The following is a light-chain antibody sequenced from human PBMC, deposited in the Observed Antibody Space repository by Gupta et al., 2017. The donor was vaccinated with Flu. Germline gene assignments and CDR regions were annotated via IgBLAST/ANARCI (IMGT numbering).Light chain of an antibody. CDR1: QSLSSH. CDR2: GAS. V-gene: IGKV3-15*01. Sequence: PATLSVSPGERATLSCSASQSLSSHLAWCQQKPGQAPRLLIYGASTRATGIPARFSGSGSGTDFTLTISSLQSEDFAVYYCHQDNNWPLTFGQGTNVDIK. CDR3: HQDNNWPLT. J-gene: IGKJ3*01.